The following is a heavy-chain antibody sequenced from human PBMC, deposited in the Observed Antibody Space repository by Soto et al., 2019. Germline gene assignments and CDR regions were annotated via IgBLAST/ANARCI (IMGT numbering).Heavy chain of an antibody. D-gene: IGHD6-13*01. Sequence: QVQLVQSGAEVKKPGSSVKVSCKASGGNFTSYAISWVRQAPGQGLGFMGGIVPLFGTTNYAHKFRGRVTVTADESTSTVYMEMSSLRSEVTAVYYCAKASGRSWYNWFDPWGQGTLVTVST. V-gene: IGHV1-69*01. CDR2: IVPLFGTT. J-gene: IGHJ5*02. CDR3: AKASGRSWYNWFDP. CDR1: GGNFTSYA.